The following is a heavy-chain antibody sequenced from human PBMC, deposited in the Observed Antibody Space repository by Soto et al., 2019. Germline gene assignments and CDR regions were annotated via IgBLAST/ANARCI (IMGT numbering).Heavy chain of an antibody. J-gene: IGHJ3*02. CDR1: GGSISSGGYS. Sequence: QLQLLESGSGLVKPSQTLCLTCAVSGGSISSGGYSWSWIRQPPGKGLEWIGYIYHSGSTYYNPSLKSRVTISVDRSKNQFSLKLSSVTAADTAVYYCARTPDIWGQGTMVTVSS. CDR3: ARTPDI. V-gene: IGHV4-30-2*01. CDR2: IYHSGST.